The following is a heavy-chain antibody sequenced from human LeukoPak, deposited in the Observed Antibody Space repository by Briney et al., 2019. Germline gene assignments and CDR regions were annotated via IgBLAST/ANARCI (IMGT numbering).Heavy chain of an antibody. J-gene: IGHJ5*02. CDR2: INSDGSST. CDR1: GFTFSSYW. Sequence: PGGSLRLSXAASGFTFSSYWMHWVRQTPGKGLVWLSRINSDGSSTSYADSVKGRFTISRDNAKNTLYLQMNSLRAEDTAVYYCAREQKVITFGGVIGPWGQGTLVTVSS. CDR3: AREQKVITFGGVIGP. D-gene: IGHD3-16*01. V-gene: IGHV3-74*01.